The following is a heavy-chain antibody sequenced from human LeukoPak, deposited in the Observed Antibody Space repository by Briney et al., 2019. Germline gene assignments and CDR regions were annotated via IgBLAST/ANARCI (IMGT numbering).Heavy chain of an antibody. Sequence: TGGSLRLSCAASGFIVSRYSMTWVRQAPGKGLEWVSSISTSYSGIYCADSVKGRFTISRDNAKNSLYLQMDSLRADDTAVYYCARAYCSSITCFEWGQGTLVTVSS. D-gene: IGHD2-2*01. CDR2: ISTSYSGI. CDR3: ARAYCSSITCFE. J-gene: IGHJ4*02. CDR1: GFIVSRYS. V-gene: IGHV3-48*01.